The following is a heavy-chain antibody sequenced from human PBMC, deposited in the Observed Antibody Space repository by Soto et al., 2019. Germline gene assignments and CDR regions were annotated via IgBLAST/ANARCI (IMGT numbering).Heavy chain of an antibody. D-gene: IGHD2-8*01. CDR2: IGIGSSTK. J-gene: IGHJ6*02. Sequence: GGSLRLSCAASGFTFRNYGMNWVRPAPGKGLEWVSYIGIGSSTKYYADSVKGRFTIPRDNAKNSLYLQMNSLRAEDTAVYYCAGRYCTNGVCYGYKSDYYGMDVWGQGTTVTVSS. CDR1: GFTFRNYG. CDR3: AGRYCTNGVCYGYKSDYYGMDV. V-gene: IGHV3-48*01.